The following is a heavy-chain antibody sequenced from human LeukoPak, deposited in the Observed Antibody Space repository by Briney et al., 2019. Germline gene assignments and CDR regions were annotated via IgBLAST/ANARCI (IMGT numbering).Heavy chain of an antibody. V-gene: IGHV3-15*01. CDR2: IKSKTEGGTT. J-gene: IGHJ6*02. CDR3: TTAYYGSGSYSYYYYGMDV. D-gene: IGHD3-10*01. Sequence: PGGSLRLSCAASGFTFSSYAMSWVRQAPGKGLEWVGRIKSKTEGGTTDYAAPVKGRFTISRDDSKNTLYLQMNSLKTEDTAVYYCTTAYYGSGSYSYYYYGMDVWGQGTTVTVSS. CDR1: GFTFSSYA.